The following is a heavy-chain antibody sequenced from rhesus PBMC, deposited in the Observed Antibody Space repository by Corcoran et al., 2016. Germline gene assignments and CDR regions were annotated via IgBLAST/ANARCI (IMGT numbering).Heavy chain of an antibody. CDR2: SNPNNGNT. J-gene: IGHJ4*01. D-gene: IGHD6-13*01. CDR3: TRSRIAAPDY. Sequence: QVQLVQSGAEVKKPGASVKLSCKASGYTFTSYYITWVRPAPGQGLEWMGGSNPNNGNTGYRKKLEGRVTMTRDTSTSTVYMELSSLRSEDTAVYYCTRSRIAAPDYWGQGVLVTVSS. V-gene: IGHV1S9*01. CDR1: GYTFTSYY.